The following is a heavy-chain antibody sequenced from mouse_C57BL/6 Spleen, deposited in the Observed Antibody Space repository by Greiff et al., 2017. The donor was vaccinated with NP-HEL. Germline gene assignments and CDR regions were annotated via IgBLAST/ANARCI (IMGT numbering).Heavy chain of an antibody. CDR3: ARFGYDGYGYFDV. CDR1: GYTFTSYW. V-gene: IGHV1-59*01. CDR2: IDPSDSYT. J-gene: IGHJ1*03. Sequence: QVQLQQSGAELVRPGTSVKLSCKASGYTFTSYWMHWVKQRPGQGLEWIGVIDPSDSYTNYNQKFKGKATLTVDTSSSTAYMQLSSLTSEDSAVYYCARFGYDGYGYFDVWGTGTTVTVSS. D-gene: IGHD2-2*01.